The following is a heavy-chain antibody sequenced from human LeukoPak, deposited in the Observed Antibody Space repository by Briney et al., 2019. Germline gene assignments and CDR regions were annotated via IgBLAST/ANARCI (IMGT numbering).Heavy chain of an antibody. V-gene: IGHV3-53*01. D-gene: IGHD5-24*01. CDR1: GFTVSSNY. CDR2: IYSGGST. J-gene: IGHJ4*02. CDR3: ARGIRDGYNFFDY. Sequence: GRSLRLPCAASGFTVSSNYMSWVRQAPGKGLEWVSVIYSGGSTYYADSVKGRFTISRDNSKNTLYLQMNSLRAEDTAVYYCARGIRDGYNFFDYWGQGTLVTVSS.